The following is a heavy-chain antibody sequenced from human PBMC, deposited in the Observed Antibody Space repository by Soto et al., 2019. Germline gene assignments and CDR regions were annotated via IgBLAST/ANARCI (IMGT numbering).Heavy chain of an antibody. CDR3: ARLGSGVRSVVYAFDI. V-gene: IGHV4-39*01. D-gene: IGHD2-8*02. Sequence: SETLSLTCTVSGGSISSDNYYWAWIRQPPGKGLEWFGNIHYSATTYYNPSLKSRVTISVDTSKNQFSLKLSSVTAADTAVYFCARLGSGVRSVVYAFDIWGQGTMVTVSS. CDR1: GGSISSDNYY. J-gene: IGHJ3*02. CDR2: IHYSATT.